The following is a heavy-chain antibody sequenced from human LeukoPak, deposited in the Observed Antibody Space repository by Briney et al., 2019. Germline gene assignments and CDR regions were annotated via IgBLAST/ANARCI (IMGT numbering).Heavy chain of an antibody. D-gene: IGHD2-21*01. Sequence: GGSLRLSCAASGFSFSGYGMHWVRQAPGEGLQWVAFIRYHGINKYYADSVKGRFTISRDNSKNTLFLDMNSLSVEDTGVYYCAKFHKIWDSGDHDHFDSWGQGTLVTVSP. V-gene: IGHV3-30*02. J-gene: IGHJ4*02. CDR2: IRYHGINK. CDR3: AKFHKIWDSGDHDHFDS. CDR1: GFSFSGYG.